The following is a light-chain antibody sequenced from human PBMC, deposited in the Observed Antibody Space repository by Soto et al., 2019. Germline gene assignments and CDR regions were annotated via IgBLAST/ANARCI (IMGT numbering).Light chain of an antibody. J-gene: IGKJ3*01. CDR3: QQCDVYPFP. V-gene: IGKV1-16*01. Sequence: DLQMTQSPSSLSASVGDRVTITCRASQGIRNYLAWFQQKPGKAPKSLIFATSGLQSGVPSRFSGRRSRTDFTLTISNLQPADFATYYCQQCDVYPFPVGPGTTVDIK. CDR2: ATS. CDR1: QGIRNY.